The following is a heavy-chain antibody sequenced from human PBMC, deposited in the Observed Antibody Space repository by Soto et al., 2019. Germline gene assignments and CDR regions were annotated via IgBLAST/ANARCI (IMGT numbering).Heavy chain of an antibody. CDR3: ARGQYYGDSDY. Sequence: PSETLSLTCTVSGGSISSYYWSWIRQPPGKGLEWIGYIYYSGSTNYNPSLKSRVTISVDTSKNQFSLKLSSVTTADTAVYYCARGQYYGDSDYWGQGTLVTVSS. CDR1: GGSISSYY. J-gene: IGHJ4*02. V-gene: IGHV4-59*01. D-gene: IGHD2-21*01. CDR2: IYYSGST.